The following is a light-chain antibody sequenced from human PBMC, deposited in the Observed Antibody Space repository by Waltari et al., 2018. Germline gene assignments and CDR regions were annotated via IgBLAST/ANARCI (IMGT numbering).Light chain of an antibody. V-gene: IGLV1-51*01. CDR2: DNN. CDR1: SSNIENKY. J-gene: IGLJ1*01. Sequence: QSVLTQPPSVSAAPGQKVTISCSGSSSNIENKYVPWYQQVPGTPPKVLIYDNNKRHSGCPGGYSDSKSGTSATLGISGLQTGDEAGYYCGTWVSSVSVGDYVIGTGTKVSVL. CDR3: GTWVSSVSVGDYV.